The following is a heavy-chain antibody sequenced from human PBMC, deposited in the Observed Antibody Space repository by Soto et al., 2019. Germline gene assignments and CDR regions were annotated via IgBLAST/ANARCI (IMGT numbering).Heavy chain of an antibody. V-gene: IGHV1-69*02. J-gene: IGHJ4*02. D-gene: IGHD6-13*01. CDR2: IIPILGIA. CDR3: ARAAGGIAAAGTLFDY. Sequence: SVKVSCKASGGTFSSYTISWVRQAPGQGLEWMGRIIPILGIANYAQKFQGGVTITADKSTSTAYMELSSLRSEDTAVYYCARAAGGIAAAGTLFDYWGQGTLVTVSS. CDR1: GGTFSSYT.